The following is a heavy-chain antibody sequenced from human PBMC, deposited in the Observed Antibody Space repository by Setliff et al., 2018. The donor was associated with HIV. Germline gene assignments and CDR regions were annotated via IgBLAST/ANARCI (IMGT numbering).Heavy chain of an antibody. Sequence: PSETLSLTCSVSGGPITSNTYFWDWIRQAPGKGLEWIGSIYHSGNTYSKPSLKSRVTISLDTSKNQFSLKLSSVTAADTAMYYCARGRMATVLIRNWIDPWGQGSLVTVSS. CDR1: GGPITSNTYF. CDR2: IYHSGNT. D-gene: IGHD4-4*01. J-gene: IGHJ5*02. V-gene: IGHV4-39*07. CDR3: ARGRMATVLIRNWIDP.